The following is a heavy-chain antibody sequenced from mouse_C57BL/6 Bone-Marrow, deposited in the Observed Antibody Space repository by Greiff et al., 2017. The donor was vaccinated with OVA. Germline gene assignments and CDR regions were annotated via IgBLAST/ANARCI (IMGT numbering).Heavy chain of an antibody. CDR1: GYTFTSYW. J-gene: IGHJ2*01. D-gene: IGHD2-3*01. V-gene: IGHV1-50*01. CDR3: ARDGYYLFYF. Sequence: QVQLQQPGAELVKPGASVKLSCKASGYTFTSYWMQWVKQRPGQGLEWIGEIDPSDSYTNYNQKFKGKATLTVDTSSSTAYMQLSSLTSEDSAVYYCARDGYYLFYFWGQGTTLTVSA. CDR2: IDPSDSYT.